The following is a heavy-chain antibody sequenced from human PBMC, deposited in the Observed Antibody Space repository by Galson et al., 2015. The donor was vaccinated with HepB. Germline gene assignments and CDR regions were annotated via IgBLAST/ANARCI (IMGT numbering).Heavy chain of an antibody. J-gene: IGHJ4*02. CDR1: GGSISSYY. V-gene: IGHV4-59*01. D-gene: IGHD3-16*02. Sequence: SETLSLTCTVSGGSISSYYWSWIRQPPGKGLEWIGYIYYSGSTNYNPSLKSRVTISVDTSKNQFSLKLSSVTAADTAVYYCARAEAMITFGGVIAGILDYWGQGTLVTVSS. CDR3: ARAEAMITFGGVIAGILDY. CDR2: IYYSGST.